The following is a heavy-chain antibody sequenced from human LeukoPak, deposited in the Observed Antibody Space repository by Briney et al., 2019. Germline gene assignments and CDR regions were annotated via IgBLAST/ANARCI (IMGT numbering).Heavy chain of an antibody. CDR2: FDPEDGET. V-gene: IGHV1-24*01. Sequence: ASVKVSCKVSGYTLTELSMHWVRQAPGKGLEWMGGFDPEDGETIYAQKSQGRVTMTEDTSTDTAYMELSSLRSEDTAVYYCATVLSDIVVVPAAMPTYYFYYWGQGTLVTVSS. J-gene: IGHJ4*02. D-gene: IGHD2-2*01. CDR1: GYTLTELS. CDR3: ATVLSDIVVVPAAMPTYYFYY.